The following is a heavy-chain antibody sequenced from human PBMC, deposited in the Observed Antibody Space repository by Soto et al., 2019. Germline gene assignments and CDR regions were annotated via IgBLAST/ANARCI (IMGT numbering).Heavy chain of an antibody. CDR2: VNSDGIIT. D-gene: IGHD1-26*01. CDR1: GFTFSSYG. Sequence: GGSLRLCGAAPGFTFSSYGIHWVRQAQWKGLVWVSRVNSDGIITNYADAVKGRFTISRDNAKNTLYLQMDGLRAEDTAVYYWARVGATTWYCGQGTLVTVSS. CDR3: ARVGATTWY. V-gene: IGHV3-74*01. J-gene: IGHJ4*02.